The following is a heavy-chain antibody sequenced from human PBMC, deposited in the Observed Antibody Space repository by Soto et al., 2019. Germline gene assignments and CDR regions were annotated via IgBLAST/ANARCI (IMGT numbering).Heavy chain of an antibody. D-gene: IGHD6-19*01. CDR3: ARRGIAVAGSKNNWFDP. J-gene: IGHJ5*02. V-gene: IGHV6-1*01. CDR1: GDSVSSNRAA. Sequence: SQTLSLTCAISGDSVSSNRAAWNWIRQSPSRGLEWLGRTYYRSKWYNEYAVSVISRIIINADTSMNQFSLQLNSVTPEDTAVYYCARRGIAVAGSKNNWFDPWGQGILVTVSS. CDR2: TYYRSKWYN.